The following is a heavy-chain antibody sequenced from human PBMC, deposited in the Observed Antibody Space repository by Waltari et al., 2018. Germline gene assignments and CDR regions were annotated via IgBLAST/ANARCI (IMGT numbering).Heavy chain of an antibody. Sequence: EVQLVESGGGLVKPGGSLRLSCAASGFTFDDYAMHLVRQAPGKGLEWVSGISWNSGSIGDADAVKGRFTISRDKAKNSLYLQMNSLRAEDTALYYCAKDSSGWYEGAFDIWGQGTMVTVSS. D-gene: IGHD6-19*01. J-gene: IGHJ3*02. CDR2: ISWNSGSI. CDR1: GFTFDDYA. CDR3: AKDSSGWYEGAFDI. V-gene: IGHV3-9*01.